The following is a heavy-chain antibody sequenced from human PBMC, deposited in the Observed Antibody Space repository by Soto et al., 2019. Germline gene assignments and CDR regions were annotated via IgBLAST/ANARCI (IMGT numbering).Heavy chain of an antibody. D-gene: IGHD6-19*01. J-gene: IGHJ6*02. CDR3: ARDREEQWLTQNFYFYAMDV. Sequence: GGSLRLCCAASGFSFSSYAMHGVRQDPGKGLEWVAVIWFDGSDKYYADSVKGRFTISRDNSKNTLYLQMISLRAEDTAVYYCARDREEQWLTQNFYFYAMDVWGQGTTVTVSS. CDR1: GFSFSSYA. CDR2: IWFDGSDK. V-gene: IGHV3-33*01.